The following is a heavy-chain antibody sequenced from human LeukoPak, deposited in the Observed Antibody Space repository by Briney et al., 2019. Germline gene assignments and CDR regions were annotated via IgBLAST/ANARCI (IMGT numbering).Heavy chain of an antibody. CDR2: LSGSDDISGSGGST. Sequence: GGSLRLSCAASGFTFSNYAMSWVRQAPGKGLEWVSALSGSDDISGSGGSTYYADSVKGRFTISRDKSENTLYLQMNSLRAEDTAVYYCARIIGAFGTYRYDSWGQGTLVSVSS. CDR3: ARIIGAFGTYRYDS. V-gene: IGHV3-23*01. J-gene: IGHJ4*02. CDR1: GFTFSNYA. D-gene: IGHD3-16*02.